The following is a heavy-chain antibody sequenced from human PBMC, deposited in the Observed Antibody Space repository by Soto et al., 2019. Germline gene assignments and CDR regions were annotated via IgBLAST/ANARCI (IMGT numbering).Heavy chain of an antibody. Sequence: QVQLQESGPGLVKPSATLSLTCTVSAASFSKYYWRWIRQPPGKGLEWIGYIYFNVNTNYNPSLKRRVTISINTTKKQSSLNLTSLTDADTAVDYCASVTFGGVVLAHWGQGTLVTASS. CDR1: AASFSKYY. V-gene: IGHV4-59*01. CDR2: IYFNVNT. J-gene: IGHJ4*02. D-gene: IGHD3-16*01. CDR3: ASVTFGGVVLAH.